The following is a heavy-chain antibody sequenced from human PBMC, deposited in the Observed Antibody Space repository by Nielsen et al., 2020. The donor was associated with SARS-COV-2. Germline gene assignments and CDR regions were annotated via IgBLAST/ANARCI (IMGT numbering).Heavy chain of an antibody. V-gene: IGHV3-73*01. D-gene: IGHD6-19*01. J-gene: IGHJ5*02. CDR1: GFTFSGSA. CDR2: IRSYANEYAT. Sequence: GGSLRLSCVASGFTFSGSAMHWVRQASGKGLEWLGRIRSYANEYATAYAASVKGRFTISRDDSKNTAYLQMNSLKTEDTAVYYCARDYSSGWLPWFDPWGQGTLVTVSS. CDR3: ARDYSSGWLPWFDP.